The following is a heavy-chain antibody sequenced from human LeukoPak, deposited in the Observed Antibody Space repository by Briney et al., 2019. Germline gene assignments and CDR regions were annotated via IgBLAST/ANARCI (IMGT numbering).Heavy chain of an antibody. J-gene: IGHJ4*02. D-gene: IGHD2-15*01. Sequence: VSVKVSYKASRYTLPGYYILWVRQAPGKGVEGMGWINPKSGGTNYAQKFQGRVTMTRDTSISTAYMELSRLRSDDTAVYYCARVFPNSHYCSGGSCYSYYFDYWGQGTLVTVSS. CDR2: INPKSGGT. V-gene: IGHV1-2*02. CDR1: RYTLPGYY. CDR3: ARVFPNSHYCSGGSCYSYYFDY.